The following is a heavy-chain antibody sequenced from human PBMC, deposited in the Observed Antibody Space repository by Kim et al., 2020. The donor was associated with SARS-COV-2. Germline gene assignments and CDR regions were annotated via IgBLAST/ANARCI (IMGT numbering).Heavy chain of an antibody. CDR2: IYYSGST. D-gene: IGHD3-3*01. J-gene: IGHJ6*02. CDR1: GGSISSYY. V-gene: IGHV4-59*13. CDR3: ARGGYYGETIDYYYYGMDV. Sequence: SETLSLTCTVSGGSISSYYWSWIRQPPGKGLEWIGYIYYSGSTNYNPSLKSRVTISVDTSKNQFSLKLSSVTAADTAVYYCARGGYYGETIDYYYYGMDVWGQGTTVTVSS.